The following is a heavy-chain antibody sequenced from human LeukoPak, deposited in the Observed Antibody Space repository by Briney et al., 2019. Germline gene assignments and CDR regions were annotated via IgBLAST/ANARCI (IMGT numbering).Heavy chain of an antibody. CDR1: GFTFSNYA. Sequence: GGSLRLSCAASGFTFSNYAMSWVRQAPGKGLEWVSGISGGGGSTYYADSVKGRFTISRDNSKNTLYLQMNSLRAEDTAVYYRARGGKYQFLSGYWGQGTLVTVSS. D-gene: IGHD2-2*01. J-gene: IGHJ4*02. CDR2: ISGGGGST. CDR3: ARGGKYQFLSGY. V-gene: IGHV3-23*01.